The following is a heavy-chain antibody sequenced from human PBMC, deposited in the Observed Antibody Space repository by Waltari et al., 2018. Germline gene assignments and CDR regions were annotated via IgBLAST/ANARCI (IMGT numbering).Heavy chain of an antibody. CDR2: IYHTGST. V-gene: IGHV4-59*01. CDR3: AREIYGGNSRPFDF. D-gene: IGHD2-21*02. Sequence: QVQLQESGPGLVKPSETLSLTCTVSGGSMTGYFWHWLRQPPGKGLEWIGYIYHTGSTDYGPSLKSSVTVSLDTSKNQFSLRLTSVTSADTAFYYCAREIYGGNSRPFDFWGQGTLVTVSS. CDR1: GGSMTGYF. J-gene: IGHJ4*02.